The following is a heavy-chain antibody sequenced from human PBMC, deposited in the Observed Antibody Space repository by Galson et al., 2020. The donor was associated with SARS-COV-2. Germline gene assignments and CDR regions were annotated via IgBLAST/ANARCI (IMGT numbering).Heavy chain of an antibody. J-gene: IGHJ4*01. CDR2: IYYSGST. V-gene: IGHV4-39*01. Sequence: ETSETLSLTCTVSGGSISSSSYYWGWIRQPPGKGLEWNGSIYYSGSTYYNPSLKSRVTISVDTSKNQFSLKLSSVTAADTAVYYWARCEWSGYSYGTHYYFDYW. D-gene: IGHD5-18*01. CDR1: GGSISSSSYY. CDR3: ARCEWSGYSYGTHYYFDY.